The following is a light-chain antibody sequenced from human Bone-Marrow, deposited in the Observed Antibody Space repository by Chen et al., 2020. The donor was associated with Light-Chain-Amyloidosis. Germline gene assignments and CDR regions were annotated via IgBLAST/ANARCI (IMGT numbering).Light chain of an antibody. J-gene: IGLJ2*01. CDR2: RDT. V-gene: IGLV3-25*03. Sequence: SYELTQPPSVSVSPGQTARLTCSGDDLPTKYAYWYQQKPGQAPVLVIHRDTARPSGIAELFSGSSSGTTATLTISVVQAEDEADYHCQSADSSGTYEVIFGGGTKLTVL. CDR1: DLPTKY. CDR3: QSADSSGTYEVI.